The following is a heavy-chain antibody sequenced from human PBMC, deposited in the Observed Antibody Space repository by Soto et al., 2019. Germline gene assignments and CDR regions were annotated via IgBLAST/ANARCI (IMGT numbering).Heavy chain of an antibody. Sequence: SETLSLTCTVSGASISGYYWSWIRKSAGKGLEWIGRIYATGTTDYNPSLKSRVMMSVDMAKKQFSLKLRSVTAADTAVYYCARAGTTTLWDWLDPWGQGTSVTASS. CDR2: IYATGTT. D-gene: IGHD1-1*01. J-gene: IGHJ5*01. CDR3: ARAGTTTLWDWLDP. V-gene: IGHV4-4*07. CDR1: GASISGYY.